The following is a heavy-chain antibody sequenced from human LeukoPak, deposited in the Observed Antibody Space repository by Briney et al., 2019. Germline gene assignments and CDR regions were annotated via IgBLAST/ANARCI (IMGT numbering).Heavy chain of an antibody. CDR1: GFTFSSYS. CDR2: ISSSSSYI. Sequence: GGSLRLSCAASGFTFSSYSMNWVRQAPGKGLEWVSFISSSSSYIYYADSVKGRFTISRDNAKNSLYLQMNSLRAEDTAVYYCARGIGCSSTSCYGAFDIWGQGTMVTVSS. D-gene: IGHD2-2*01. CDR3: ARGIGCSSTSCYGAFDI. V-gene: IGHV3-21*01. J-gene: IGHJ3*02.